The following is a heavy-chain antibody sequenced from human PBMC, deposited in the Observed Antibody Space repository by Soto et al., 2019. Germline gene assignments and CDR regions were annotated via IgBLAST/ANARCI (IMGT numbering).Heavy chain of an antibody. CDR3: AKDMFDYYGSGSYFFDY. V-gene: IGHV3-9*01. CDR2: ISWNSGSI. Sequence: GGSLRLSCAASGFTFDDYSMHWVRQAPGKGLEWVSGISWNSGSIGYADSVKGRFTISRDNAKDSLYLQMNSLRAEDTALYYCAKDMFDYYGSGSYFFDYWGQGTLVTVSS. J-gene: IGHJ4*02. CDR1: GFTFDDYS. D-gene: IGHD3-10*01.